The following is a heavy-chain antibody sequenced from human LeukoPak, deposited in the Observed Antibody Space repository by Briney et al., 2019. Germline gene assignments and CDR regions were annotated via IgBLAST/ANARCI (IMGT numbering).Heavy chain of an antibody. J-gene: IGHJ4*02. CDR3: AKEGRSLQTY. CDR2: IKEDGTET. D-gene: IGHD5-24*01. V-gene: IGHV3-7*03. Sequence: GGSLRLSCAASGFRFSSNWMSWVRLAPGKGLEWVANIKEDGTETYYVDSVKGRFTISRDNAKNSLYLQMNSLRGEDTAVYYCAKEGRSLQTYWGQGTLVTVSS. CDR1: GFRFSSNW.